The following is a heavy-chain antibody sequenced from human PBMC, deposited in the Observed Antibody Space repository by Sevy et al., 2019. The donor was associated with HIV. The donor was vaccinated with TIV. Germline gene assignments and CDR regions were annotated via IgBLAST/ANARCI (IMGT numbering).Heavy chain of an antibody. CDR2: IYTSGST. CDR3: ARYTGYCSSTSCPYYYYYGMDV. Sequence: SETLSLTCTVSGGSISSYYWSWIRQPAGKGLEWIGRIYTSGSTNYNPSLKSRVTMSVDTSKNQFSLKLSSVTAADTAGYYCARYTGYCSSTSCPYYYYYGMDVWGQGTTVTVSS. D-gene: IGHD2-2*01. J-gene: IGHJ6*02. CDR1: GGSISSYY. V-gene: IGHV4-4*07.